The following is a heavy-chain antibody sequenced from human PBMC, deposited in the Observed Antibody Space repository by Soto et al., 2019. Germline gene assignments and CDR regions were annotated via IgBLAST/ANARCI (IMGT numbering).Heavy chain of an antibody. Sequence: QVQLVQSGAEVKKPGSSVKVSCKASGGTFSSYTISWVRQAPGQGLEWMGRIIPILGIANYAQKFQGRVTITADKSTSTAYMELSSLRSEDTAVYYCARDGGIAARSYYCYYMAVWGKGTTVTVSS. CDR3: ARDGGIAARSYYCYYMAV. V-gene: IGHV1-69*08. J-gene: IGHJ6*03. D-gene: IGHD6-6*01. CDR2: IIPILGIA. CDR1: GGTFSSYT.